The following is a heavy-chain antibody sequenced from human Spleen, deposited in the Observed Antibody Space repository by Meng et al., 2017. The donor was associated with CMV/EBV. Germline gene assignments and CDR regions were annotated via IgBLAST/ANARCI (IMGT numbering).Heavy chain of an antibody. CDR2: ISAYNGNT. CDR3: ATAAYCGGDCYRVHPLYDH. D-gene: IGHD2-21*01. CDR1: GYTFTSYG. Sequence: ASVKVSCKASGYTFTSYGISWVRQAPGQGLEWMGWISAYNGNTNYAQKLQGRVTMTTDTSTSTAYMELRSLRSDDTAVYYCATAAYCGGDCYRVHPLYDHWGQGTLVTVSS. J-gene: IGHJ5*02. V-gene: IGHV1-18*01.